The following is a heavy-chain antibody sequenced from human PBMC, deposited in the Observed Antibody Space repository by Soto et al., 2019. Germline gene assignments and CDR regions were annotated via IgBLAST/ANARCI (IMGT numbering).Heavy chain of an antibody. V-gene: IGHV1-3*01. CDR3: ARDDSGFSGSHYIDYFNY. D-gene: IGHD1-26*01. CDR1: GYTFVNYD. Sequence: ASVKVSCKTSGYTFVNYDIHWVRQAPGQRLEWMGWMNRDNGNTYYSEHFQGRVTFTSDTSAGTIYMQLSSLTSEDTAVYYCARDDSGFSGSHYIDYFNYWGQGALVTVSS. CDR2: MNRDNGNT. J-gene: IGHJ4*02.